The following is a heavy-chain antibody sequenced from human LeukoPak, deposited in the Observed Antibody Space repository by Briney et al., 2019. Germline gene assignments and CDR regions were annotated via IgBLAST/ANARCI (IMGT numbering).Heavy chain of an antibody. D-gene: IGHD2/OR15-2a*01. V-gene: IGHV4-4*07. CDR1: GGSISSYF. CDR2: IHASGTT. Sequence: PSETLSLTCNVSGGSISSYFWTWIRRPAGKGLEWIGRIHASGTTNYNSSLKSRVSISVDTSKNQFSLKLTSVTAADTAVYFCARDGADVYGRAFDYWGQGTLVSVSS. CDR3: ARDGADVYGRAFDY. J-gene: IGHJ4*02.